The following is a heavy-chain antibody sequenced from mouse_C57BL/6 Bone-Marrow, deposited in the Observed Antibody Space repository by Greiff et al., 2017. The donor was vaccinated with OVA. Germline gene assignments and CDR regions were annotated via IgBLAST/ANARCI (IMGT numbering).Heavy chain of an antibody. CDR2: INPSSGYT. D-gene: IGHD2-4*01. V-gene: IGHV1-4*01. CDR1: GYTFTSYT. Sequence: VQLQQSGAELARPGASVKMSCKASGYTFTSYTMHWVKQRPGQGLEWIGYINPSSGYTKYNQKFKDKATLTADKSSSTAYMQRSSLTSEDSAVYYCARGLRRRYFDYWGQGTTLTVSS. CDR3: ARGLRRRYFDY. J-gene: IGHJ2*01.